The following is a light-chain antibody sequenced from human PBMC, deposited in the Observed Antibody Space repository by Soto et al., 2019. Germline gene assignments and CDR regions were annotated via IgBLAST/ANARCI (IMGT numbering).Light chain of an antibody. CDR3: QHRSSWPLT. J-gene: IGKJ4*01. Sequence: VLTQSPATLSLSPGERATLSCRASQSVGSYLAWYQQEPGQAPRLLIYDASTRATGIPARFSGSGSGTAFTLTISSLEPEDFAVYFCQHRSSWPLTFGGGNKVEIK. V-gene: IGKV3-11*01. CDR1: QSVGSY. CDR2: DAS.